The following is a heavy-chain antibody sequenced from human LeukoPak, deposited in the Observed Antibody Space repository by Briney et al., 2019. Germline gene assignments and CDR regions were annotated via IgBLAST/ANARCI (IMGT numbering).Heavy chain of an antibody. J-gene: IGHJ6*03. D-gene: IGHD3-3*01. Sequence: ASVKVSCKASGYTFTGYYMHWVRQAPGQGLEWMGWINPNSGGTNYAQKFQGRVTMTRDTSISTAYMELSSLRSEDTAVYYCAREAPGFFGVVKPVYYMDVWGKGTTVTVSS. CDR2: INPNSGGT. V-gene: IGHV1-2*02. CDR3: AREAPGFFGVVKPVYYMDV. CDR1: GYTFTGYY.